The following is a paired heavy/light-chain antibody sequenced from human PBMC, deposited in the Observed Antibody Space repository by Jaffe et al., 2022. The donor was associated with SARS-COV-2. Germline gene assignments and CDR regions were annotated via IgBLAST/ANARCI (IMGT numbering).Heavy chain of an antibody. CDR3: AHVKAAAGAVPYNWFDP. CDR1: GFSVSTSGVG. D-gene: IGHD6-13*01. J-gene: IGHJ5*02. V-gene: IGHV2-5*02. CDR2: IYWDDDR. Sequence: QITLEESGPTLVKPTQNLTLTCTLSGFSVSTSGVGVAWIRQPPGKALEWLALIYWDDDRRYSPSLKTRLTITQDTSRNQVVLTMINMDPVDTATYYCAHVKAAAGAVPYNWFDPWGQGTLVTVSS.
Light chain of an antibody. CDR2: EAS. CDR3: QQRIIWPPWT. J-gene: IGKJ1*01. Sequence: EIVLTQSPATLSLSPGERATLSCTASQSVSNYLAWYQQKPGQAPRLLIYEASNRATGTPARFSGSGFGTDFTLTISSLEPEDFAVYYCQQRIIWPPWTFGQGTKVEIK. V-gene: IGKV3-11*01. CDR1: QSVSNY.